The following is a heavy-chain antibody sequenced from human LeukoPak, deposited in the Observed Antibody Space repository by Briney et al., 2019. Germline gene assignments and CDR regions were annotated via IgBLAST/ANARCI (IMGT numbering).Heavy chain of an antibody. D-gene: IGHD4-23*01. V-gene: IGHV4-59*01. CDR2: IYYSGST. CDR1: GGSISSYY. Sequence: SETLSLTCTVSGGSISSYYWSWIRQPPGKGLEWIGYIYYSGSTNYNPSLKSRVTISVDTSKNQFSLKLSSVTAADTAVYYCARKYGGLYYYGMDVWGQGTTVTVSS. CDR3: ARKYGGLYYYGMDV. J-gene: IGHJ6*02.